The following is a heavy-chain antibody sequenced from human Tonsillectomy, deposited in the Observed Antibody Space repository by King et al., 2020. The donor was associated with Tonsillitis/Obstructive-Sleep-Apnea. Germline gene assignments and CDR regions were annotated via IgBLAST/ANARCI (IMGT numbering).Heavy chain of an antibody. CDR2: IYPGDSDT. CDR1: GYSFTTYW. CDR3: ARHTSYCSSDY. D-gene: IGHD6-6*01. Sequence: QLVQSGAEVKKSGESLKISCKGSGYSFTTYWIGWVRQMPGKGLEWMGIIYPGDSDTRYSPSFQGQVTISADKSINTAYVQWNRLKASDTAMYYCARHTSYCSSDYWGQGTLVTVSS. V-gene: IGHV5-51*01. J-gene: IGHJ4*02.